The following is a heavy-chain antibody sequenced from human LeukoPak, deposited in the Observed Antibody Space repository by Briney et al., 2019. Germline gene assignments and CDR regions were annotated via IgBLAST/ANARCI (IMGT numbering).Heavy chain of an antibody. J-gene: IGHJ5*02. CDR1: GYIFTGYY. Sequence: ASVKVSCKASGYIFTGYYMHGVRQAPGEGLEWMGWINPNSGGTNYAQKFQGRVTMTRDTSISTAYMELSRLRSDDTAVYYCASGRDFHTGHNWFDPWGQGTLVTVSS. D-gene: IGHD3-3*01. V-gene: IGHV1-2*02. CDR3: ASGRDFHTGHNWFDP. CDR2: INPNSGGT.